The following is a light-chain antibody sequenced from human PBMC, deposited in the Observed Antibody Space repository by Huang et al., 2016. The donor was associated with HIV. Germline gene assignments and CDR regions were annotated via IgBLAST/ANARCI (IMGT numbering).Light chain of an antibody. V-gene: IGKV1-12*01. CDR1: QAISFW. Sequence: IQMTQSPSSVSASVGDRVTITCRASQAISFWLSWYQQKPGKAPKLLIYAATNLQSRGPSRFSGSGYGTDFTLTISSLQPEDFATYYCQQTNSFPLTFGGGTKVEIK. J-gene: IGKJ4*01. CDR2: AAT. CDR3: QQTNSFPLT.